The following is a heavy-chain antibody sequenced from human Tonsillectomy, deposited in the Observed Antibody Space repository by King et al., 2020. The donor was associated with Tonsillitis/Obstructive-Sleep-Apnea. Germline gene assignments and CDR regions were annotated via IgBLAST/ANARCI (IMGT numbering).Heavy chain of an antibody. V-gene: IGHV1-69*12. CDR1: GGTFSSYA. CDR2: IIPIFGTA. CDR3: ARDRQDSRIVVVPAAIRWFDP. J-gene: IGHJ5*02. Sequence: QLVQSGAEVKKPGSSVKVSCKASGGTFSSYAISWVRQAPGQGLEWMGGIIPIFGTANYAQKFQGRVTSTADESTSTAYMELSSLRSEDTAVYYCARDRQDSRIVVVPAAIRWFDPWGQGTLVTVSS. D-gene: IGHD2-2*01.